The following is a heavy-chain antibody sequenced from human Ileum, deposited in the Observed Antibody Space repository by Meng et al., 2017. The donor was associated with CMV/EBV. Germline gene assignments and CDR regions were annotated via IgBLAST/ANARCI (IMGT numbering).Heavy chain of an antibody. J-gene: IGHJ1*01. CDR1: GFTLTTYW. CDR3: ARDPSGSYGDFQH. CDR2: INSDGNSR. D-gene: IGHD1-26*01. V-gene: IGHV3-74*01. Sequence: GESLKISCTASGFTLTTYWMHWVRQAPGKGLVWVSRINSDGNSRNYADSVKGRFTVSRGNAKNILYLQMNSLTADDTAMYYCARDPSGSYGDFQHWGQGTLVTVSS.